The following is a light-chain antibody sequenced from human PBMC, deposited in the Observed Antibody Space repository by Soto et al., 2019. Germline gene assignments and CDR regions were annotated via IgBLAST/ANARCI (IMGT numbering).Light chain of an antibody. CDR1: SSDVGGYNY. V-gene: IGLV2-14*01. CDR2: DVS. CDR3: SSYTSSSTRHVV. Sequence: QSVLTQPASGSGSAGQSSTISCTGTSSDVGGYNYVSWYQQHPGKAPKLMIYDVSNRPSGVSNRFSGSKSGNTASLTISGLQAEDEADYYCSSYTSSSTRHVVFGGRTKLTVL. J-gene: IGLJ2*01.